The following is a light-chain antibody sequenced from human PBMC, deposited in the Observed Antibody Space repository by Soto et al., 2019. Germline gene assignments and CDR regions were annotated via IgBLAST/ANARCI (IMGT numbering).Light chain of an antibody. CDR3: QQSYSTPVT. CDR2: AAT. J-gene: IGKJ1*01. V-gene: IGKV1-39*01. CDR1: HSISSY. Sequence: DIPMTQSPTSLSASLGDRVTIPCQASHSISSYLNWYQQKPGKAPKLLIYAATSLQSGVPSMFSGSGSGTDFTLTISSLQPEDFATYYCQQSYSTPVTVGQGTKVEIK.